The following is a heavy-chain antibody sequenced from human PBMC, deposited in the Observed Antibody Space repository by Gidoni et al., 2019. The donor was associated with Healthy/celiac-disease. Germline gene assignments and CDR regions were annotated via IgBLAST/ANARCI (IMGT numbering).Heavy chain of an antibody. D-gene: IGHD1-26*01. CDR1: GFTFSSYA. Sequence: EVQLLESGGGLVQPGGSLSLSCAASGFTFSSYALSWVRQAPGKGLELVSAISGSGGSTYYADSVKGRFTISRDNSKNTLYLQMNSLRAEDTAVYYCAKPRLKPRTTIPVPDDYWGQGTLVTVSS. CDR3: AKPRLKPRTTIPVPDDY. CDR2: ISGSGGST. V-gene: IGHV3-23*01. J-gene: IGHJ4*02.